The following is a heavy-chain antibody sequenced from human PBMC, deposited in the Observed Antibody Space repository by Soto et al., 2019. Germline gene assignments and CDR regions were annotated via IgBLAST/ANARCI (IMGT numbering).Heavy chain of an antibody. D-gene: IGHD5-12*01. CDR3: ARDPGIGDGYNLYHFDS. CDR1: GDSVSSNNTT. CDR2: TYSRSKWYQ. V-gene: IGHV6-1*01. Sequence: QTLSLTCAISGDSVSSNNTTWNWIRQSPSRGLEWLGRTYSRSKWYQDYAVSVKSRITIKPDTYKNQISLQLSSLTPEDTAVYYCARDPGIGDGYNLYHFDSWGQGTLVTVSS. J-gene: IGHJ4*02.